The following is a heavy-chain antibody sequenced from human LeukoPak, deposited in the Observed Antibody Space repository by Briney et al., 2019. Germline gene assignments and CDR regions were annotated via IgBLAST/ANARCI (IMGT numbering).Heavy chain of an antibody. CDR2: ISYDGSNK. CDR3: ARGVGETLSGWTLDY. CDR1: GFTFSSYA. Sequence: PGGSLRLSCAASGFTFSSYAMHWVRQAPGKGLEWVAVISYDGSNKYYADSVKGRFTISRDNSKNTLYLQMNSLRAEDTAVYYCARGVGETLSGWTLDYWGHGTLVAVSS. J-gene: IGHJ4*01. V-gene: IGHV3-30*04. D-gene: IGHD6-19*01.